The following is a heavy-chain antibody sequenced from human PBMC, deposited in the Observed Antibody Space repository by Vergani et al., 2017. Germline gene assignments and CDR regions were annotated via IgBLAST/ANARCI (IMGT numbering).Heavy chain of an antibody. CDR3: ASWGVQLWPQGGSQWFDP. J-gene: IGHJ5*02. CDR1: GGSISSGSYY. Sequence: QVQLQESGPGLVKPSQTLSLTCTVSGGSISSGSYYWSWIRQPAGKGLEWIGRIYTSGSTNYNPSLKSRVTISVDTSKNQFSLKLSSVTAADTAVYYCASWGVQLWPQGGSQWFDPWGQGTLVTVSS. D-gene: IGHD5-18*01. V-gene: IGHV4-61*02. CDR2: IYTSGST.